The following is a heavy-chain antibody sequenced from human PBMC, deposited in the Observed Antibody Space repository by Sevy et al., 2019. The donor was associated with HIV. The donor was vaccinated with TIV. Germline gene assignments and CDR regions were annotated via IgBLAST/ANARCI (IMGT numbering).Heavy chain of an antibody. V-gene: IGHV3-15*01. CDR3: TTTRGMTTVPDY. CDR2: IKSKTDGGTT. Sequence: GGSLRLSCAASGFTFSNAWMSWVRQAPGKGLEWVGRIKSKTDGGTTDYAAPVKGRFTISRDDSKNTLYLQMNRLKTEDTAVYYCTTTRGMTTVPDYWGQGTLVTVSS. J-gene: IGHJ4*02. CDR1: GFTFSNAW. D-gene: IGHD4-17*01.